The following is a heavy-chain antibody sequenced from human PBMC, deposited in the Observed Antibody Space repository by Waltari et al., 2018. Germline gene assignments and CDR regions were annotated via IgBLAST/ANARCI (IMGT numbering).Heavy chain of an antibody. CDR2: INHSGST. CDR1: GGSFSGYY. V-gene: IGHV4-34*01. D-gene: IGHD6-19*01. J-gene: IGHJ5*02. CDR3: ARVPSSGLNWFDP. Sequence: QVQLQQWGAGLLKPSETLSLTCAVYGGSFSGYYWSWIRQPPGKGLEWIGEINHSGSTNYNPSLKSRFTISVDTSKNQFSLKLSSVTAADTAVYYCARVPSSGLNWFDPWGQGTLVTVSS.